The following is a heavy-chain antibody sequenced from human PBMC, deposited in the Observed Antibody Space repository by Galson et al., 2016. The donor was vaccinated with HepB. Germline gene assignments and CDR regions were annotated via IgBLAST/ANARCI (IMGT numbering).Heavy chain of an antibody. CDR1: GFTFRKYP. CDR2: ISGDGGST. J-gene: IGHJ4*02. D-gene: IGHD3-3*01. CDR3: GKIGMVVADTGTDF. Sequence: SLRLSCAASGFTFRKYPMHWVRQAPGKGLGYVSVISGDGGSTYYADSVKGRFTISRDNSKNMLYLQMSSLNSEDTAIYYCGKIGMVVADTGTDFWGQGTLVIVSS. V-gene: IGHV3-64D*06.